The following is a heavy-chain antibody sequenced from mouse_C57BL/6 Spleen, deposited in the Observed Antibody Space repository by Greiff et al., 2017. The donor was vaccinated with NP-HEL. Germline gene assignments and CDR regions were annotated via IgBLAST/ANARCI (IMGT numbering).Heavy chain of an antibody. CDR3: SRSHNGYSFAY. CDR1: GYTFTSYW. Sequence: VQLQQSGAELAKPGASVKLSCKASGYTFTSYWMNWVKQRPGQGLEWIGYINPSSGYTKYNQKFKDKATLTTDKSSSPAYMQLSSLTYEDSAVYYCSRSHNGYSFAYWGQGTLVTVSA. D-gene: IGHD2-3*01. V-gene: IGHV1-7*01. J-gene: IGHJ3*01. CDR2: INPSSGYT.